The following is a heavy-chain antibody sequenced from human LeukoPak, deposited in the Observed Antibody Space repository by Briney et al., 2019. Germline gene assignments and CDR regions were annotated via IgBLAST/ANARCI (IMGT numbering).Heavy chain of an antibody. CDR2: IYHSGST. CDR1: GGSISSGGYY. D-gene: IGHD2-2*01. V-gene: IGHV4-30-2*01. J-gene: IGHJ6*02. CDR3: ARDRYCSSTSCHPYYYYGMDV. Sequence: KSSETLSLTCTVSGGSISSGGYYWSWIRQPPGKGLEWIGYIYHSGSTYYNPSLKSRVTISVDRSKNQFSLKLSSVTAEDTAVYYCARDRYCSSTSCHPYYYYGMDVWGQGTTVTVSS.